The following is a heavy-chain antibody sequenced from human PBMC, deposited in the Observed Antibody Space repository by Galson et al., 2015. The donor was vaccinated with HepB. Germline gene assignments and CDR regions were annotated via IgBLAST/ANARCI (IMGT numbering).Heavy chain of an antibody. J-gene: IGHJ4*02. D-gene: IGHD3-10*01. CDR3: GHRVKGSGSWDCGIFDY. CDR2: IYWDDDK. CDR1: GFSLSTNGVG. Sequence: PALVKPTQTLTLTCTFSGFSLSTNGVGVGWIRHPPGKALEWLGVIYWDDDKRYNPSLRSRLTMTKDTSKNQVVLTMTNMDPVDTATYYCGHRVKGSGSWDCGIFDYWGQGILVTVSS. V-gene: IGHV2-5*02.